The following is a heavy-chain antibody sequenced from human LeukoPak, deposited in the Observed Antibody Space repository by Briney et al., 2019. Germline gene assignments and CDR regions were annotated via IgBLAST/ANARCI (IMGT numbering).Heavy chain of an antibody. CDR1: GFTFDDYA. D-gene: IGHD4-17*01. CDR3: AKANGDYGDYFDY. Sequence: PGRSLRLSCAASGFTFDDYAMHWVRQAPGKGLEWVSGISWNSGSIGYADSVKGRFTISRDNAKNSLYLQMNSLRAEDMALYYCAKANGDYGDYFDYWGQGTRVTVSS. CDR2: ISWNSGSI. J-gene: IGHJ4*02. V-gene: IGHV3-9*03.